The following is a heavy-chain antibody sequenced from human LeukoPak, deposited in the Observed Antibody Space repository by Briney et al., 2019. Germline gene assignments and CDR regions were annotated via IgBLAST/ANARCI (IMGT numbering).Heavy chain of an antibody. Sequence: KPSETLSLTCTVSGGSISNNNYYWAWIRQPPGKGLECIGSIYYSGSPYYNPSLKSRVTISVDTSKNQFSLRLSSVTVADTAVYYCATWRTAKTGFDYWGQGALVTVSS. CDR3: ATWRTAKTGFDY. J-gene: IGHJ4*02. CDR2: IYYSGSP. V-gene: IGHV4-39*01. CDR1: GGSISNNNYY. D-gene: IGHD1-1*01.